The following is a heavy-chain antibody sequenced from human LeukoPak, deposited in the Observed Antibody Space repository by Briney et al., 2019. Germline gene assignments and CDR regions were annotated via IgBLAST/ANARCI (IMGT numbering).Heavy chain of an antibody. CDR3: ARDILGYFDS. Sequence: GGSLRLSCAASGFTFSSYEMKWARQAPGKGLEWVSHISSSGSTRYYADAARGRFTISKDNAKNTVYLQMNSLRAEDTAVYYCARDILGYFDSWGQGTLVTVSS. D-gene: IGHD6-13*01. J-gene: IGHJ4*02. V-gene: IGHV3-48*03. CDR2: ISSSGSTR. CDR1: GFTFSSYE.